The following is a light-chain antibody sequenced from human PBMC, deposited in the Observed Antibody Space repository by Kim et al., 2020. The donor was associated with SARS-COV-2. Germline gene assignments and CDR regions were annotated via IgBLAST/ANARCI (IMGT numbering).Light chain of an antibody. CDR3: HQYYSLPLT. V-gene: IGKV4-1*01. CDR1: QSGLYNSNKKSN. CDR2: WAS. Sequence: RATINCKASQSGLYNSNKKSNVAWYQQKAGQTPKLLSYWASTRESGVPDRFSGSESGTDFTLAINSLQAEDVAVYDCHQYYSLPLTFGQGTKLEI. J-gene: IGKJ2*01.